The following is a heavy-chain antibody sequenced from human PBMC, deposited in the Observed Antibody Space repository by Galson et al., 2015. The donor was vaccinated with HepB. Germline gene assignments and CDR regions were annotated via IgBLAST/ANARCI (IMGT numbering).Heavy chain of an antibody. CDR1: GITFSSHA. CDR3: ATNTTMLAVLSQRSGLGAFDL. J-gene: IGHJ3*01. Sequence: SLRLSCAASGITFSSHAMNWVRQAPGKGLEWVSTIGGSGAATYYAVSVKGRFTISRDNSKNTLYLHLNSLRAEDTALYYCATNTTMLAVLSQRSGLGAFDLWGQGTLVTVSS. CDR2: IGGSGAAT. D-gene: IGHD2-8*01. V-gene: IGHV3-23*01.